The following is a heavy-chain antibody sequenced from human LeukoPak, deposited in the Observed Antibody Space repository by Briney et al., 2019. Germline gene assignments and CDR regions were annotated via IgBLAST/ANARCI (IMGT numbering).Heavy chain of an antibody. J-gene: IGHJ4*02. CDR3: ARGLLGPPDY. V-gene: IGHV1-2*02. D-gene: IGHD2/OR15-2a*01. CDR1: GYTFTSYG. CDR2: INPNSGGT. Sequence: ASVKVSCKASGYTFTSYGINWVRQAPGQGLEWMGWINPNSGGTNSAQKFRGRVTMTRDTSISTAYMELSRLRSDDTAVYYCARGLLGPPDYWGQGTLVTVSS.